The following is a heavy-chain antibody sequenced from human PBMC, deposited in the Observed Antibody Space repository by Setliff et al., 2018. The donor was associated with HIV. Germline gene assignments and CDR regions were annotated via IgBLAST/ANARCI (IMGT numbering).Heavy chain of an antibody. CDR1: GGSFSNYY. J-gene: IGHJ4*02. V-gene: IGHV4-34*01. Sequence: PSETLSLTCTVYGGSFSNYYTNRIRQPPGKGLEWIGELSPSGTTRPNPSLQSRVIISLEPSKNQFSLKLTSVTAADTAMYYCAAFLVSPVTTQDYWGQGTPVTVSS. CDR2: LSPSGTT. D-gene: IGHD4-17*01. CDR3: AAFLVSPVTTQDY.